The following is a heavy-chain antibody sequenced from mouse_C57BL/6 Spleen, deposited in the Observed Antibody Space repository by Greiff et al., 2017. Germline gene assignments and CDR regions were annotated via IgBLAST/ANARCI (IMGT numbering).Heavy chain of an antibody. J-gene: IGHJ1*03. CDR2: IYPRSGNP. CDR1: GYTFTSYG. Sequence: QVQLQQSGAELARPGASVKLSCKASGYTFTSYGISWVKQRTGQGLEWIGEIYPRSGNPYYNEKFKGKATLTADKSSSTAYMELRSLTSEDSAVYFCARGTLITTVVARYFDVWGTGTTVTVSS. CDR3: ARGTLITTVVARYFDV. D-gene: IGHD1-1*01. V-gene: IGHV1-81*01.